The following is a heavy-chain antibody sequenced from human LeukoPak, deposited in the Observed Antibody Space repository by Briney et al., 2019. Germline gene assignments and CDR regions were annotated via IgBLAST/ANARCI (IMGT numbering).Heavy chain of an antibody. V-gene: IGHV4-61*01. D-gene: IGHD6-6*01. CDR3: ARSSSSASTAFDY. Sequence: PSETLSLTCTVSDGSVSSDNYYWTWIRQPPGKGLEWIGCTYYTGNSNYNPSLKGRVTISLDTSKNQFSLKLSSVTAADTAVYYCARSSSSASTAFDYWGQGTLVTVSS. CDR1: DGSVSSDNYY. J-gene: IGHJ4*02. CDR2: TYYTGNS.